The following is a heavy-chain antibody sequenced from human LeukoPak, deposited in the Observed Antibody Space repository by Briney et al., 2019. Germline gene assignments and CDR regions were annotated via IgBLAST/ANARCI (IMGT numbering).Heavy chain of an antibody. J-gene: IGHJ4*02. CDR1: GGTFSSYT. CDR2: IIPILGIA. Sequence: ASVTVSFTASGGTFSSYTLSWVRQAPGQGLEWMGRIIPILGIANYAQKFQGRVTITADKSTSTADMELSSLRSEDTAVYYCARAHYYGSGSYSFDYWGQGTLVTVSS. CDR3: ARAHYYGSGSYSFDY. D-gene: IGHD3-10*01. V-gene: IGHV1-69*10.